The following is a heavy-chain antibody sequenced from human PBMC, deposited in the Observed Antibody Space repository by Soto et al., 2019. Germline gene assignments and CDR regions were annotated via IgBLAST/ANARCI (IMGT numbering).Heavy chain of an antibody. CDR1: GFSLTADGVA. Sequence: QITLKESGPTLVKPTQTLTLSCTVSGFSLTADGVAVGWIRQPPGKALEWLALIYWDDDRRYSPSLAARLTINKDTSRNQVVLTMTNMDPVDSGTYFCAQQTQTGYRLFDYWGRGTLVTVAS. J-gene: IGHJ4*02. V-gene: IGHV2-5*02. CDR3: AQQTQTGYRLFDY. CDR2: IYWDDDR. D-gene: IGHD5-12*01.